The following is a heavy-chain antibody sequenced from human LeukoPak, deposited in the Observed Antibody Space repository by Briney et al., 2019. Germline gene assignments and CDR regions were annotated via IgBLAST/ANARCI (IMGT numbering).Heavy chain of an antibody. CDR1: GGSIRSYY. CDR2: IDYSGST. V-gene: IGHV4-59*01. Sequence: SETLSLTCTVSGGSIRSYYWSWIRQPPGKGLEWIGYIDYSGSTIYNPSLKSRVTTSVETSKNQFSLKLRSVSGADTALYYCARVAFKGDYYGMDVWGQGTTVTVSS. J-gene: IGHJ6*02. CDR3: ARVAFKGDYYGMDV.